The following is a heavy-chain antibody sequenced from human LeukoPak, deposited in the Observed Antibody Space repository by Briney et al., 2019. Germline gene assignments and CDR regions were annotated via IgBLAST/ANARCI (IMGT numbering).Heavy chain of an antibody. J-gene: IGHJ3*02. V-gene: IGHV3-74*01. D-gene: IGHD1-26*01. Sequence: GGSLRLSCVASGFTFSRYWMHWVRQAPGKGLVWVSRINSDGRSTNYADSVKGRFSISRDNAENTLYLQMNSLRAEDTAVYYCARELLGFAFDIWGQGTMVTVSS. CDR3: ARELLGFAFDI. CDR1: GFTFSRYW. CDR2: INSDGRST.